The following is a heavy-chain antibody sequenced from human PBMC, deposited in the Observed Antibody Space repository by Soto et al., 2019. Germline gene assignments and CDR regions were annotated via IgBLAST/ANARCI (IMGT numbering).Heavy chain of an antibody. Sequence: WGSLGISCASSVFAFSHYGMSWVRQAPGKGLDLPSGVSVNGRTNDADSVKGRFTSSRDNAKNMVFLQMNNLRAEDTAVYYCTKAGGWYYYDSSGPTDASHIWGQGTLVTVSS. D-gene: IGHD3-22*01. CDR2: VSVNGRT. CDR1: VFAFSHYG. J-gene: IGHJ4*03. CDR3: TKAGGWYYYDSSGPTDASHI. V-gene: IGHV3-23*01.